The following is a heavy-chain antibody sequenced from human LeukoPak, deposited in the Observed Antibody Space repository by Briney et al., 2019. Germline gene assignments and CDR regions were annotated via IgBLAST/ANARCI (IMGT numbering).Heavy chain of an antibody. Sequence: ASVTVSCKASGYTFTSYGISWVRQAPGQGLEWMGWISAYNGNTNYAQKLQGRVTMTTDTSTSTAYMELRSLRPDETAVYYCARVGAADDAFDIWGQGTMVTVSS. CDR3: ARVGAADDAFDI. V-gene: IGHV1-18*01. CDR2: ISAYNGNT. CDR1: GYTFTSYG. D-gene: IGHD1-26*01. J-gene: IGHJ3*02.